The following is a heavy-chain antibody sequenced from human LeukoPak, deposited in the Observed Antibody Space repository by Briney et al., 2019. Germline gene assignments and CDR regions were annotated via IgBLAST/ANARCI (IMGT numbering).Heavy chain of an antibody. V-gene: IGHV4-39*07. D-gene: IGHD3-22*01. CDR3: ARDSSGYYYTYFQH. CDR2: IYYRGNT. J-gene: IGHJ1*01. CDR1: GGSISSSSYY. Sequence: PSETLSLTCTVSGGSISSSSYYWGWVRQPPGKGLEWIGGIYYRGNTYYNPSLKSRVTISVDTSKNQFSLKLSSVTAADTAVYYCARDSSGYYYTYFQHWGQGTLVTVSS.